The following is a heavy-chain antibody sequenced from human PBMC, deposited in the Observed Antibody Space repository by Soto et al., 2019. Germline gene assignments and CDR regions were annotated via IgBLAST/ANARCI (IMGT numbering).Heavy chain of an antibody. Sequence: SETLSLTCTVSGGSISSGDYYWSWIRQPPGKGLEWIGYIYYSGSTYYNPSLKSRVTVSVDTSKNQFSLKLSSVTAADTAVYYCARVMNEIVVVPAALIDYWGQGTLVTVSS. V-gene: IGHV4-30-4*01. CDR2: IYYSGST. CDR1: GGSISSGDYY. D-gene: IGHD2-2*01. J-gene: IGHJ4*02. CDR3: ARVMNEIVVVPAALIDY.